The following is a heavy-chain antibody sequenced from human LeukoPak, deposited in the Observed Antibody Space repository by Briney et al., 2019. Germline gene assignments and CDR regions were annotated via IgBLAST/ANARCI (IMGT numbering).Heavy chain of an antibody. V-gene: IGHV4-34*01. D-gene: IGHD6-13*01. CDR3: ARGIGAAAGPFDY. J-gene: IGHJ4*02. Sequence: PSETLSLTCAVYGGSFSGYYWSWIRQPPGKGLEWIGEINHSGSTNCNPSLKSRVTISVDTSKNQFSLKLSSVTAADTAVYYCARGIGAAAGPFDYWGQGTLVTVSS. CDR1: GGSFSGYY. CDR2: INHSGST.